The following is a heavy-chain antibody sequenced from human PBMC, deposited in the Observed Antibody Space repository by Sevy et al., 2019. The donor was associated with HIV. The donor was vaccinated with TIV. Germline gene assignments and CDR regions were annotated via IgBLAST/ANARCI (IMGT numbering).Heavy chain of an antibody. D-gene: IGHD4-17*01. CDR2: INPNSGGT. Sequence: ASVKVSCKASGYTFTGYYMHWVRQAPGQGLEWMGWINPNSGGTNYAQKFQGRVTMTRDTSISKAYMELSRLGSDDTAVYYCARSYGDYGYYYYGMDVWGQGTTVTVSS. V-gene: IGHV1-2*02. J-gene: IGHJ6*02. CDR3: ARSYGDYGYYYYGMDV. CDR1: GYTFTGYY.